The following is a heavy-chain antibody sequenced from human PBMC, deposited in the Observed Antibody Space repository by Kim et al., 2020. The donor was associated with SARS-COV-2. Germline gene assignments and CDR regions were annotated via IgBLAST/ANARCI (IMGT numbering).Heavy chain of an antibody. Sequence: SETLSLTCSVSGGSVSSSSFYWGWIRQPPGKGLEWIGRFYYSGNTYYNPSLKSRVTISVDTSKNQFSLKLSSVTAADTAVYYCARLTSGAAYYFDYWGQGTVVTVSS. CDR2: FYYSGNT. CDR1: GGSVSSSSFY. V-gene: IGHV4-39*01. J-gene: IGHJ4*02. D-gene: IGHD3-10*01. CDR3: ARLTSGAAYYFDY.